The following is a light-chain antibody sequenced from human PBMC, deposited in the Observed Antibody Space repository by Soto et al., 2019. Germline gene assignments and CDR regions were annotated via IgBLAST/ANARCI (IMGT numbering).Light chain of an antibody. Sequence: DIQMTQSPSTLPASVGDRVTITCRASQSISNWLAWYQQKPGKAPKLRIYKASSLESGVTSRFSGSRYGTEFTLTNSSLQPDDFATYYCQQYNPYSPYTFGQGTKVDIK. CDR2: KAS. V-gene: IGKV1-5*03. CDR1: QSISNW. J-gene: IGKJ2*01. CDR3: QQYNPYSPYT.